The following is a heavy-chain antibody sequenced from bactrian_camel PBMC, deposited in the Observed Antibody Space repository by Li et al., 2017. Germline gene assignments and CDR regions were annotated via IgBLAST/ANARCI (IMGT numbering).Heavy chain of an antibody. V-gene: IGHV3S65*01. CDR1: GYTFGDSD. CDR2: FYLDRDFI. D-gene: IGHD4*01. J-gene: IGHJ4*01. Sequence: QLVESGGGSVQAGETLTLSCTASGYTFGDSDMGWYRQAPGKGREGVASFYLDRDFIGYIDSVKGRFTVSQDKVKNMLFLQMDSLKLEDSAVYYCAEDQSFRYYADSCRGQGTQVTVS.